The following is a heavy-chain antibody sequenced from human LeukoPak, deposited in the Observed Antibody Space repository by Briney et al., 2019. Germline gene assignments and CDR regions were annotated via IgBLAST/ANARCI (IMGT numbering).Heavy chain of an antibody. Sequence: PSETLSLTCTVSGGSISSSSYYWGWMRQPPGKGLEWIGSIYYSGSTYYNPSLKSRVTISVDTSKNQFSLKLSSVTAADTAVYYCARDFPGDPSYWGQGTLVTVSS. D-gene: IGHD3-16*01. CDR3: ARDFPGDPSY. J-gene: IGHJ4*02. CDR2: IYYSGST. CDR1: GGSISSSSYY. V-gene: IGHV4-39*07.